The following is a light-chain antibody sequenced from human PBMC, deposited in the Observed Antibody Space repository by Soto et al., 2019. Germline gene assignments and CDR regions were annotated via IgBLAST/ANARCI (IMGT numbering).Light chain of an antibody. CDR3: AGWDDSLNGWV. Sequence: QSVLTQPPSASGTPGQRVTISCSGSSSNIGSNIVSWYQQLPGTAPKLLIYSNNQRPSGVPGRFSGSKSGTSASLAISGLQSEDEADYSCAGWDDSLNGWVFGGGTKLTVL. CDR1: SSNIGSNI. J-gene: IGLJ3*02. CDR2: SNN. V-gene: IGLV1-44*01.